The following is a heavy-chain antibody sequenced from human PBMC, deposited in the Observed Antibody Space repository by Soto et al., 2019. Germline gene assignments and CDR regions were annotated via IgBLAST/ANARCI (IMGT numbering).Heavy chain of an antibody. D-gene: IGHD5-12*01. V-gene: IGHV4-30-4*01. J-gene: IGHJ4*02. CDR1: GDSISSGDYY. CDR2: IYHNGDT. Sequence: QVQLQESGPGLVKPSQTLSLTCTVSGDSISSGDYYWSWIRQTPGKGLEWIGYIYHNGDTYYNPSLKSRITMSVDTSKNQFSLKLSSVTAADTAVYYCARSYGYNHWGQGALVTVSS. CDR3: ARSYGYNH.